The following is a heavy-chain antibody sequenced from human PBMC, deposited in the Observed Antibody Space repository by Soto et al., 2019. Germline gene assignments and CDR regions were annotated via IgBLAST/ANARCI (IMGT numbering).Heavy chain of an antibody. J-gene: IGHJ4*02. D-gene: IGHD4-4*01. CDR1: GFTFSSYG. CDR3: AKGYSNLDY. CDR2: ISYDGSNK. Sequence: QVQLVESGGGMVQPGRSLRLSCAASGFTFSSYGMHWVRQAPGKGLEWVAIISYDGSNKYYADSVKGRFTISRDNSKNTLYLQMNSLRAEDTAVYYCAKGYSNLDYWGQGTLVTVSS. V-gene: IGHV3-30*18.